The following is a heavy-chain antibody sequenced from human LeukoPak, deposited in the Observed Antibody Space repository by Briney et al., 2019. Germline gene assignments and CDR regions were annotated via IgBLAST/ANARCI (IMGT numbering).Heavy chain of an antibody. CDR3: ARARIYCSGGSCYSVIDY. D-gene: IGHD2-15*01. CDR2: IYYSGST. V-gene: IGHV4-39*07. Sequence: PSETLSLTCTVSGGSISSSSYYWGWIRQPPGKGLEWIGSIYYSGSTYYNPSLKSRVTISVDTSKNQFSLKLSSVTAADTAVYYCARARIYCSGGSCYSVIDYWGQGTLVTVSS. J-gene: IGHJ4*02. CDR1: GGSISSSSYY.